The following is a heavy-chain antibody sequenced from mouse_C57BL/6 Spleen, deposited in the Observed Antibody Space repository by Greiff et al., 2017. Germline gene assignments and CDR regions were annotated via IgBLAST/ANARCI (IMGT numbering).Heavy chain of an antibody. CDR1: GFTFTTYP. J-gene: IGHJ1*03. V-gene: IGHV1-47*01. CDR2: FHPYNDDT. CDR3: ASPDPHAGYSDV. Sequence: QVQLKQSGAELVKPGASVKMSCKASGFTFTTYPIEWMKQNHGKSLEWIGNFHPYNDDTTSNEKLKGKATLTVEKSSSPVYLELSRLTSDDSAFYYSASPDPHAGYSDVWGTGTTVTVSS.